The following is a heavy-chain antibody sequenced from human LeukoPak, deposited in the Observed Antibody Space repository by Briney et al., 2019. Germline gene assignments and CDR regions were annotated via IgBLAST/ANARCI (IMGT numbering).Heavy chain of an antibody. J-gene: IGHJ5*02. CDR1: VGSLTGHY. CDR3: ARLHALGAEEFDP. D-gene: IGHD3-16*01. V-gene: IGHV4-59*11. CDR2: IHYSVAA. Sequence: SETLSLTCTVSVGSLTGHYWSWIRQLPGARLEWIGYIHYSVAANYNPSLKGRITISVDTPSNTLSLRLTSVTAADTGIYYCARLHALGAEEFDPWGQGTLVTVSS.